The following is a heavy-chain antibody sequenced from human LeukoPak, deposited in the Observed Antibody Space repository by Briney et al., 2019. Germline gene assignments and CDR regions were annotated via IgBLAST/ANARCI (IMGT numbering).Heavy chain of an antibody. CDR1: GGSISSYY. J-gene: IGHJ4*02. CDR2: IYYSGST. D-gene: IGHD3-9*01. V-gene: IGHV4-59*08. CDR3: ARHGAYYDILTGYYGLVFDY. Sequence: SETLSLTCTVSGGSISSYYWTWIRQPPGKGLGWIGYIYYSGSTNYNPSLKSRVTISVDTSKNQFSLKLSSVTAADTAVYYCARHGAYYDILTGYYGLVFDYWGQGTLVTVSS.